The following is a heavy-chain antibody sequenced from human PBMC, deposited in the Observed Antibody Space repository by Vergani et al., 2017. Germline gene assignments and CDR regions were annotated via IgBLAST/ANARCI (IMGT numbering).Heavy chain of an antibody. J-gene: IGHJ3*01. CDR1: GGSISSYY. Sequence: QVQLQESGPGLVKPSETLSLTCTVSGGSISSYYWSWIRPPAGKGREWIGRIYMNGNTNYNPSLKSRVAVSVDTSKNQFSLKLTSVTAADTAIYYCARMTHCSGTTCPGAFDLWGQGTMVTVSA. CDR3: ARMTHCSGTTCPGAFDL. CDR2: IYMNGNT. V-gene: IGHV4-4*07. D-gene: IGHD2-2*01.